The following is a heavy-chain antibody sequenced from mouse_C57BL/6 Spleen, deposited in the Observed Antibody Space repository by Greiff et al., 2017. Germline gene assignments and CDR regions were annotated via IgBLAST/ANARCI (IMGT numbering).Heavy chain of an antibody. V-gene: IGHV1-55*01. Sequence: VKPGAPVKMSCKASGYTFTSYWITWVKQRPGQGLEWIGDIYPGSGSTNYNEKFKSKATLTVDTSSSTAYMQLSSLTAEDSAVYYCASLGRGYAMDYWGQGTSVTVSS. CDR3: ASLGRGYAMDY. CDR1: GYTFTSYW. D-gene: IGHD4-1*01. J-gene: IGHJ4*01. CDR2: IYPGSGST.